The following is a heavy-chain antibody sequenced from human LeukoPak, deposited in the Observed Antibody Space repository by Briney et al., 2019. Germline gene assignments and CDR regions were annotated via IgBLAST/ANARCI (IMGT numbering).Heavy chain of an antibody. V-gene: IGHV4-38-2*02. J-gene: IGHJ4*02. CDR2: IYHSGST. CDR3: ARSPERWLQLLIDY. Sequence: SETLSLTCTVSGGSISGHYWSWIRQPPGKGLEWIGSIYHSGSTYYNPSLKSRVTISVDTSKNQFSLKLSSVTAADTAVYYCARSPERWLQLLIDYWGQGTLVTVSS. CDR1: GGSISGHY. D-gene: IGHD5-24*01.